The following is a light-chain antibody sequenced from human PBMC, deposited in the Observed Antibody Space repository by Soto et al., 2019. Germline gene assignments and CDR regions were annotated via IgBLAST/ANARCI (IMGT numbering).Light chain of an antibody. Sequence: DIQMTQSPSPLSASVGDRVTITCRASQTFSNYLNWYQHKPGKAPKLLIYAASSLQSGVPSRFSGSGSGTDFTLTISGLQPEDSATYYCQQSYSSSWTFGQGTKVEIK. V-gene: IGKV1-39*01. CDR1: QTFSNY. CDR3: QQSYSSSWT. CDR2: AAS. J-gene: IGKJ1*01.